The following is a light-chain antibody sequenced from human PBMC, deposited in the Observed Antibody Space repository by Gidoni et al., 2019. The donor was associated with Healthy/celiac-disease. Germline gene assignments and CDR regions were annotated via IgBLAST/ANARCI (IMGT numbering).Light chain of an antibody. CDR3: QQRIT. V-gene: IGKV3-11*01. Sequence: EIVLTQSPATLSLSPGERATLPCSASQSVSSYLAWYQQNPGQAPRLLFYAASNRATGIPARFSGSGSGTDFTLTISILEPEDFAVYYCQQRITFGQGTRLEVK. J-gene: IGKJ5*01. CDR2: AAS. CDR1: QSVSSY.